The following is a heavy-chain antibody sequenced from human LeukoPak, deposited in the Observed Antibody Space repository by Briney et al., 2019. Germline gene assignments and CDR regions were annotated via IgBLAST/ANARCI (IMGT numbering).Heavy chain of an antibody. V-gene: IGHV3-23*01. D-gene: IGHD3-22*01. CDR2: VDGGGGGT. CDR1: GFTLSSYA. J-gene: IGHJ4*02. CDR3: AKIGERYYDSSGYKTSFDY. Sequence: GGSLRLSCAASGFTLSSYAMTWVRQAPGRGLEWVSSVDGGGGGTYYADSVKGRFTISRDNSKNTLYLQMNSLRAEDTAVYYCAKIGERYYDSSGYKTSFDYWGQGTLVTVSS.